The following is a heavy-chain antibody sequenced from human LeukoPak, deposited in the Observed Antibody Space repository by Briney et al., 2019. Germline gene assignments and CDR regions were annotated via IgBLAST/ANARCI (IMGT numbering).Heavy chain of an antibody. V-gene: IGHV1-18*04. CDR3: ARDDYDILTGYYFGLDY. J-gene: IGHJ4*02. Sequence: ASVKVSCKASGYTFTSYGISCVRQAPGQGLEWMGWISAYNGNTNYAQKLQGRVTMTTDTSTSTAYMELRSLRSDDTAVYYCARDDYDILTGYYFGLDYWGQGTLVTVSS. CDR2: ISAYNGNT. D-gene: IGHD3-9*01. CDR1: GYTFTSYG.